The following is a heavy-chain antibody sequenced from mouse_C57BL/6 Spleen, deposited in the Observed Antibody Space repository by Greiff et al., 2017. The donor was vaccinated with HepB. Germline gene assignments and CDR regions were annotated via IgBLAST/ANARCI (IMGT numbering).Heavy chain of an antibody. CDR1: GFSLTSYG. Sequence: VQLQQSGPGLVQPSQSLSITCTVSGFSLTSYGVHWVRQSPGKGLEWLGVIWSGGSTDYNAAFISRLSISKDNSKSQVFFKMNSLQADDTAIYYCARGGLLLPFWYFDVWGTGTTVTVSS. CDR2: IWSGGST. J-gene: IGHJ1*03. V-gene: IGHV2-2*01. CDR3: ARGGLLLPFWYFDV. D-gene: IGHD3-1*01.